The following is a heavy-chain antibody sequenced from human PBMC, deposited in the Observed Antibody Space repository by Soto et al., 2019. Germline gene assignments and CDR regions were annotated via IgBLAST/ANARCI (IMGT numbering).Heavy chain of an antibody. CDR3: ARVRYYDILTGYYHYGMDV. Sequence: QVQLVQSGAEVKKPGSSVKVSCKASGGTFSSYTISWVRQAPGQGLEWMGRIIPILGIANYAQKFQGRVTITADKATSTAYMELSSLRSEDTAVYYWARVRYYDILTGYYHYGMDVWGQGTTVTVSS. CDR2: IIPILGIA. D-gene: IGHD3-9*01. CDR1: GGTFSSYT. J-gene: IGHJ6*02. V-gene: IGHV1-69*02.